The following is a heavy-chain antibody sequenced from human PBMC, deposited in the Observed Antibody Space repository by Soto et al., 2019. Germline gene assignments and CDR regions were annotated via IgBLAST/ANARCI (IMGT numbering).Heavy chain of an antibody. CDR1: GFIFSDYY. D-gene: IGHD2-8*01. J-gene: IGHJ4*02. CDR3: ARFTYCTNGVCYTRPFDY. Sequence: VQLVESGGGLVKPGGSLRLSCAASGFIFSDYYMNWIRQAPGKGLEWVANIKQDGSEKYYVDSVKGRFTISRDNAKNSLYLQMNSLRAEDTAVYYCARFTYCTNGVCYTRPFDYWGQGTLVTVSS. V-gene: IGHV3-7*03. CDR2: IKQDGSEK.